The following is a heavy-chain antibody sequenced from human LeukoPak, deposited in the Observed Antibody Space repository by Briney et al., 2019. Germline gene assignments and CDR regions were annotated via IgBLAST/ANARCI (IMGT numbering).Heavy chain of an antibody. Sequence: ASETLSLTCTVSGGSISSYYWSWIRQPPGKGLEWIGYIYYSGSTNYNPSLKSRVTISVDTSKNQFSLKLSSVTAADTAVYYCARDKSDILTGYSFWAFDIWGQGTMVTVSS. V-gene: IGHV4-59*01. D-gene: IGHD3-9*01. J-gene: IGHJ3*02. CDR1: GGSISSYY. CDR2: IYYSGST. CDR3: ARDKSDILTGYSFWAFDI.